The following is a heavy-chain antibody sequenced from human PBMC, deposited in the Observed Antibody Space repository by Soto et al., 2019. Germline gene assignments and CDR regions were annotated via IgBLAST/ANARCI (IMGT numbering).Heavy chain of an antibody. V-gene: IGHV4-34*01. CDR3: ARDIAAAGTDPDY. CDR1: GGSFSGYY. CDR2: INHSGST. D-gene: IGHD6-13*01. Sequence: KTSETLSLTCAVYGGSFSGYYWSWIRQPPGKGLEWIGEINHSGSTNYNPSPKSRVTISVDTSKNQFSLKPSSVTAADTAVYYCARDIAAAGTDPDYWGQGTLVTVSS. J-gene: IGHJ4*02.